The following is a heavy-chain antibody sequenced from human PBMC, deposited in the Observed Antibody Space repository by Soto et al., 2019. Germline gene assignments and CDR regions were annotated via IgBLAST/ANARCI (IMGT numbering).Heavy chain of an antibody. D-gene: IGHD1-26*01. CDR1: GFTFSSYW. Sequence: GGSLRLSCAASGFTFSSYWMSWVRQAPGKGLEWVANIKQDGSEKYCVDSVKGRFTISRDNAKNSLFLQMNSLRAEDTAVYYWARYHMVGATNFDCWGQGTLVTVSS. CDR3: ARYHMVGATNFDC. CDR2: IKQDGSEK. V-gene: IGHV3-7*01. J-gene: IGHJ4*02.